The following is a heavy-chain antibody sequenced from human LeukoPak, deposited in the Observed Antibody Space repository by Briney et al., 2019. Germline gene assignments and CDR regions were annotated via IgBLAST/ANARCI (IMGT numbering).Heavy chain of an antibody. V-gene: IGHV1-18*04. CDR1: GYTFTGYY. J-gene: IGHJ6*02. CDR3: AREPDIVVVPAAIVYYYYGMDV. D-gene: IGHD2-2*01. Sequence: ASVKVSCKASGYTFTGYYMHWVRQAPGQGLEWMGWISAYNGNTNYAQKLQGRVTMTTDTSTSTAYMELRSLRSDDTAVYYCAREPDIVVVPAAIVYYYYGMDVWGQGTTVTVSS. CDR2: ISAYNGNT.